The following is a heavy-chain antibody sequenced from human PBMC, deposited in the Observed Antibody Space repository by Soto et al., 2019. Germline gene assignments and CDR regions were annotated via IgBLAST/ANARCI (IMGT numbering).Heavy chain of an antibody. J-gene: IGHJ6*02. CDR2: IYYSGST. Sequence: QVQLQESGPGLVKPSQTLSLTCTVSGGSISSGGYYWSWIRQHPGKGLEWIGYIYYSGSTYYNPSLKSRVTISVDTSKNQFSLKLSSVTAADTAVYYCARDASSSSWSYYYYYGMDVWGQGTTVTVSS. CDR1: GGSISSGGYY. CDR3: ARDASSSSWSYYYYYGMDV. D-gene: IGHD6-13*01. V-gene: IGHV4-31*03.